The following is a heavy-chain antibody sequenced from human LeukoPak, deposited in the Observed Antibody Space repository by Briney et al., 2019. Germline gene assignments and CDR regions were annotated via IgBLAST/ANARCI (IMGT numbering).Heavy chain of an antibody. J-gene: IGHJ5*02. D-gene: IGHD2-15*01. Sequence: SSVKVSCTASGYTFTSYSISRVRQAPGQGLEWVGWISAYNGNTNYAQKLQGRVTMTTDTSTSTTYMEQRSLRSDDTAVYYCATDRRYCSGGSCYEDWFDPWGQGTLVTVSS. CDR3: ATDRRYCSGGSCYEDWFDP. V-gene: IGHV1-18*01. CDR2: ISAYNGNT. CDR1: GYTFTSYS.